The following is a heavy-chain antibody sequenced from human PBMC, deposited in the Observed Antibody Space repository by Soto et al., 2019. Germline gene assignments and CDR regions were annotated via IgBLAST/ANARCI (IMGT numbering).Heavy chain of an antibody. CDR3: ARVAVIAMIGYYYGMDV. Sequence: EVQLVESGGGLVQPGGSLRLSCAASGFTFSSYEMNWVRQAPGKGLEWVSYISSSGSTIYYADSVKGRFTISRDNAKNSLYLQMNSLRAEDTAVYYCARVAVIAMIGYYYGMDVWGQGTTVTVSS. V-gene: IGHV3-48*03. D-gene: IGHD3-22*01. J-gene: IGHJ6*02. CDR2: ISSSGSTI. CDR1: GFTFSSYE.